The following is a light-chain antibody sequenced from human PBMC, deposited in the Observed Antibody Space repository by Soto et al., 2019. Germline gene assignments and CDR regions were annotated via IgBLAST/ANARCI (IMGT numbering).Light chain of an antibody. CDR3: QQRSDWPST. Sequence: EIVLTQSPATLSLSPGDRATLSCRASQSVGSYFGWYQQRPGQAPRLLIYDASNRATGIPARFSGSGSGTDFTLTISSLEPADFAVYYCQQRSDWPSTFGGGTKVEIK. CDR2: DAS. J-gene: IGKJ4*01. V-gene: IGKV3-11*01. CDR1: QSVGSY.